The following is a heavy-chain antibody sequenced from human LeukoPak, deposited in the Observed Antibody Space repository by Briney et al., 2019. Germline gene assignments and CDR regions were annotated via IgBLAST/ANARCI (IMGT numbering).Heavy chain of an antibody. CDR2: ISGTGVST. J-gene: IGHJ3*02. D-gene: IGHD6-19*01. Sequence: GGSLRLSCAASGFTFSDYAMTWVRQAPGKGLEWVSTISGTGVSTYYADSVKGRFTISRDNSKNTLYLQMNSLRAEDTAVYYCAKDISGWYGSFAFDIWGQGTMVTVSS. V-gene: IGHV3-23*01. CDR3: AKDISGWYGSFAFDI. CDR1: GFTFSDYA.